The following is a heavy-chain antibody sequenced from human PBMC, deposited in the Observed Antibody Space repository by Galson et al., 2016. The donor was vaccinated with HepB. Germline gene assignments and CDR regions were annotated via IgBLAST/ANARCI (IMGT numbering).Heavy chain of an antibody. J-gene: IGHJ6*02. CDR3: ATPLGYCSGGTCHGGYFYGMDV. D-gene: IGHD2-15*01. Sequence: DSVKGRFTISRDNSENTLYLQMNSLRAEDTAVYYCATPLGYCSGGTCHGGYFYGMDVWGQGTTVIVSS. V-gene: IGHV3-30*03.